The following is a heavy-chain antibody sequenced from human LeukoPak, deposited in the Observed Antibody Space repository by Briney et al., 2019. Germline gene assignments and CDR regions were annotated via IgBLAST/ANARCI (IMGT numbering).Heavy chain of an antibody. V-gene: IGHV3-23*01. Sequence: GGSLRLSCAASGFTLSSYAMSWVRQAPGKGLEWVSAISGSGGSTYYADSLKGRFTISRDNSKNTLYLQMNSLRAEDTALYSCAKVIVGPKVGKEAFDIWGQVTMVTFSS. CDR3: AKVIVGPKVGKEAFDI. J-gene: IGHJ3*02. CDR2: ISGSGGST. CDR1: GFTLSSYA. D-gene: IGHD1-26*01.